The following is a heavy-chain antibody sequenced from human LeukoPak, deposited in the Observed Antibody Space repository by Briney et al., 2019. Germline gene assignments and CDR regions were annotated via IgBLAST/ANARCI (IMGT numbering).Heavy chain of an antibody. J-gene: IGHJ4*02. D-gene: IGHD3-10*01. CDR3: ARDGLLWFGELGYYFDY. CDR1: GFSFGDYY. V-gene: IGHV3-30-3*01. Sequence: GGSLRLSCAASGFSFGDYYMSWVRQAPGKGLEWVAVISYDGSNKYYADSVKGRFTISRDNSKNTLYLQMNSLRAEDTAVYYRARDGLLWFGELGYYFDYWGQGTLVTVSS. CDR2: ISYDGSNK.